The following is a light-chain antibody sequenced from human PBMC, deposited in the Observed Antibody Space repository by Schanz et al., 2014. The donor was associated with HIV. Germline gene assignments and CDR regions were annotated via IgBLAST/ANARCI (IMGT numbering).Light chain of an antibody. V-gene: IGLV1-47*01. CDR2: RNN. CDR3: AAWDDSLSGLYV. Sequence: QSVLTQPPSASGTPGQRVTISCSGSSSNFRSNAVNWYQQLPGTAPKLLIYRNNQRPSGVPDRFSGSKSGTSASLAISGLRSEDEADYYCAAWDDSLSGLYVFGTGTKLTVL. CDR1: SSNFRSNA. J-gene: IGLJ1*01.